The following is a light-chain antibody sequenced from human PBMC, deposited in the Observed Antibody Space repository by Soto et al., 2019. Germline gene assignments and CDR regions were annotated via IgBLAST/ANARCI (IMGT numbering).Light chain of an antibody. CDR2: GDN. Sequence: QSALTQPPSVSAAPGDKVTISCSGSTSNIGYSFVSWYQQFPGTAPKLIIHGDNDRPSGIPDRFSASKSGTSATLGISGLQTGDEADYYCGTWDSSLSVGVFGTGTKVTVL. V-gene: IGLV1-51*01. J-gene: IGLJ1*01. CDR3: GTWDSSLSVGV. CDR1: TSNIGYSF.